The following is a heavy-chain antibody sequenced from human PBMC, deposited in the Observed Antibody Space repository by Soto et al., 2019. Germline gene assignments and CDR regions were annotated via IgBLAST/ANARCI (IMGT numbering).Heavy chain of an antibody. V-gene: IGHV4-34*01. CDR3: ASGGYCSGGSCPGGY. CDR1: GGSFSGYY. CDR2: INHSGST. J-gene: IGHJ4*01. Sequence: PSETLSLTCAVYGGSFSGYYWSWIRQPPGKGLEWIGEINHSGSTNYNPSLKSRVTISVDTSKNQFSLKLSSVTAADTAVYYCASGGYCSGGSCPGGYWGHGTLVTVSS. D-gene: IGHD2-15*01.